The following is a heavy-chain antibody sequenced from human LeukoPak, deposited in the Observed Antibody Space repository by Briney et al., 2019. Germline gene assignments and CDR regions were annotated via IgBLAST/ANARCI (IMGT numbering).Heavy chain of an antibody. CDR3: ARDSIAVAGTDY. J-gene: IGHJ4*02. CDR1: GGTFRSYA. D-gene: IGHD6-19*01. CDR2: IIPIFGTA. V-gene: IGHV1-69*01. Sequence: SVKVSCKASGGTFRSYAISWVRQAPGQGLEWMGGIIPIFGTANYAQKFQGRVTITADESTSTAYMELSSLRSEDTAVYYCARDSIAVAGTDYWGQGTLVTVSS.